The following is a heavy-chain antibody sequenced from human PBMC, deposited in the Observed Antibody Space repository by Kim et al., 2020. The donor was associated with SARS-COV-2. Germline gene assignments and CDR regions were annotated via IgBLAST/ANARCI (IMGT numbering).Heavy chain of an antibody. Sequence: ASVKVSCKASGYTFTSYDINWVRQATGQGLEWMGWMNPNSGNTGYAQKFQGRVTMTRNTSISTAYMELSSLRSEDTAVYYCARATAYYDILTGLRFDPWGQGTLVTVSS. CDR2: MNPNSGNT. CDR1: GYTFTSYD. V-gene: IGHV1-8*01. J-gene: IGHJ5*02. CDR3: ARATAYYDILTGLRFDP. D-gene: IGHD3-9*01.